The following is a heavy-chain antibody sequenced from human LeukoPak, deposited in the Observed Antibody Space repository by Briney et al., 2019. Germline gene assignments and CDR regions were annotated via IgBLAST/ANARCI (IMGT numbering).Heavy chain of an antibody. CDR1: GGSFSGYY. Sequence: SETLSLTCAVYGGSFSGYYWSWIRQPPGKGLEWIGEINHSGSTNYNPSLKSRVTISVDTSKNQFSLKLSSVTAADTAIYYCANMIRGLDYWGQGALVTVSS. CDR2: INHSGST. V-gene: IGHV4-34*01. D-gene: IGHD3-10*01. J-gene: IGHJ4*02. CDR3: ANMIRGLDY.